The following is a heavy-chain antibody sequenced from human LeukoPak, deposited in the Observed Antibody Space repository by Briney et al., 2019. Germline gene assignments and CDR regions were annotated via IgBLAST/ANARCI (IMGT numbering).Heavy chain of an antibody. CDR2: IIPILGIA. V-gene: IGHV1-69*04. CDR1: GGTFSSYA. Sequence: SSVKVSCKASGGTFSSYAISWVRQAPGQGLEWMGRIIPILGIANYAQKFQGRVTITADKSTSTAYMELSSLRSEDSAVYYCARVRDSSSWHFDYWGQGTLVTVSS. J-gene: IGHJ4*02. D-gene: IGHD6-13*01. CDR3: ARVRDSSSWHFDY.